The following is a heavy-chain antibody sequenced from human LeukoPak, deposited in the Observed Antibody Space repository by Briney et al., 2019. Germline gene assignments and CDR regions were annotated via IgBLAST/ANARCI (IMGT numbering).Heavy chain of an antibody. V-gene: IGHV3-7*01. J-gene: IGHJ6*03. CDR2: IKQDGSEK. Sequence: PGGSLRLSCAASGFSFSNYWMTWVRQAPGKGLEWVANIKQDGSEKFYVDSVKGRFTISRDNAKNSLYLQLNTLRAEDTAVYYCATNTVGYYYYMDVWGKGTTVTVSS. D-gene: IGHD4-17*01. CDR3: ATNTVGYYYYMDV. CDR1: GFSFSNYW.